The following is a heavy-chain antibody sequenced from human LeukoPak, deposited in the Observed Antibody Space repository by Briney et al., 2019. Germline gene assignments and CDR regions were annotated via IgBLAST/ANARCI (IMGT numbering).Heavy chain of an antibody. Sequence: ASVPVPCQASGYTLHSYDINWERQATGHRLEWMGWMKPNSGNTGYAQKFQGRVTMTRNPSISTAYVELSSLRSEDTAVYYCARDVEMATEVFDYWGRGTRVTVSS. CDR3: ARDVEMATEVFDY. CDR1: GYTLHSYD. V-gene: IGHV1-8*01. CDR2: MKPNSGNT. D-gene: IGHD5-24*01. J-gene: IGHJ4*02.